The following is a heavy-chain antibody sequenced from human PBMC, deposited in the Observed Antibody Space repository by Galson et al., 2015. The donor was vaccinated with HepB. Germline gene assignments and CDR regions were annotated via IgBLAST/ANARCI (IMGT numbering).Heavy chain of an antibody. CDR1: GYTFTSYD. J-gene: IGHJ4*02. D-gene: IGHD2-15*01. CDR2: MNPNSGNT. Sequence: SVKVSCKASGYTFTSYDINWVRQATGQGLEWMGWMNPNSGNTGYAQKFQGRVTMTRNTSISTAYMELSSLRSEDTAVYYCAIRYCSGGSCYFAWGGFDYWGQGTLVTVSS. CDR3: AIRYCSGGSCYFAWGGFDY. V-gene: IGHV1-8*01.